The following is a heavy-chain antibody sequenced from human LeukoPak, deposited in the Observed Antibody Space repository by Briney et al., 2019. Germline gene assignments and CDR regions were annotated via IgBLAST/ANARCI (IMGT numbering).Heavy chain of an antibody. CDR3: ARQRYCSSTSCYRAGFNWFDP. CDR1: GYSITSYC. Sequence: AESLKISCNGSGYSITSYCIGWVRQMPGESMEWMGIIYPGNSDTRSSPSLQGQVTISASKSIIAASLQWSSWKASDTAMYYCARQRYCSSTSCYRAGFNWFDPWGQGTLVTVSS. D-gene: IGHD2-2*02. J-gene: IGHJ5*02. CDR2: IYPGNSDT. V-gene: IGHV5-51*01.